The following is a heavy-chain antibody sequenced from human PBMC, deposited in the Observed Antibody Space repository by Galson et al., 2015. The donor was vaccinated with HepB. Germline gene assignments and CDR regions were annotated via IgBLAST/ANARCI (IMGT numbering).Heavy chain of an antibody. CDR3: ARLYSSQNNYYYYYMDV. D-gene: IGHD6-6*01. J-gene: IGHJ6*03. CDR1: GYTFTSYG. CDR2: ISAYNGNT. V-gene: IGHV1-18*01. Sequence: SVKVSCKASGYTFTSYGISWVRQAPGQGLEWMGWISAYNGNTNYAQKLQGRVTMTTDTSTSTAYMELRSLRSDDTAVYHCARLYSSQNNYYYYYMDVWGKGTTVTVSS.